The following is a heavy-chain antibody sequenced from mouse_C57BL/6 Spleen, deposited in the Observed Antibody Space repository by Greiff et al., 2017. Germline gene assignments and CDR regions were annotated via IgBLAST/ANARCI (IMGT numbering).Heavy chain of an antibody. CDR3: TVNYYGSRNWYVDV. J-gene: IGHJ1*03. CDR1: GFTFSNYW. D-gene: IGHD1-1*01. CDR2: IRLKSDNYAT. Sequence: EVQVVESGGGLVQPGGSMKLSCVASGFTFSNYWMNWVRQSPEKGLEWVAQIRLKSDNYATHYAESVKGRFTISRDDSKSIIYLQMNNLRAEDTGIYYCTVNYYGSRNWYVDVWGTGTTVTVSS. V-gene: IGHV6-3*01.